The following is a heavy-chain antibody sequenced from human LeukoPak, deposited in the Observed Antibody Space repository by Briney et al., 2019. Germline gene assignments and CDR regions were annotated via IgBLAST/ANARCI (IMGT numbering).Heavy chain of an antibody. J-gene: IGHJ4*02. CDR2: ISHDGSNK. CDR3: AKASKLLYPDATVLLFDY. Sequence: GRSLRLSCAASGFTFSSYGMHWVRQAPGKGLEWVAVISHDGSNKYYADSVKGRFTISRDNSKNTLYLQMNSLRAEDTAVYYCAKASKLLYPDATVLLFDYWGQGTLVTVSS. CDR1: GFTFSSYG. V-gene: IGHV3-30*18. D-gene: IGHD2-2*02.